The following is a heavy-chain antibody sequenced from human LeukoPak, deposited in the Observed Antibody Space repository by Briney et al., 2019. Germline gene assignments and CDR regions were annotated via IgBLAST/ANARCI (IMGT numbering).Heavy chain of an antibody. Sequence: SETLSLTCAVYGGSFSGYYWSWLRQPPGKGLEWIGEINHSGSTNYNPSLKSRLSISVDTSKNQFSLKLSSGTAADTAVYYCARDRRGYMDVWGKGTTVTGSS. CDR1: GGSFSGYY. CDR3: ARDRRGYMDV. CDR2: INHSGST. V-gene: IGHV4-34*01. D-gene: IGHD3-10*01. J-gene: IGHJ6*03.